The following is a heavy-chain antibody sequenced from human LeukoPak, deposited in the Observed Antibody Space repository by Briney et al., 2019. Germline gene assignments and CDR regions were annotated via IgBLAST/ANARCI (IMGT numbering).Heavy chain of an antibody. D-gene: IGHD6-19*01. CDR1: GFTFRSNV. Sequence: GGSLRLSCAASGFTFRSNVMSWVRQAPGKGLEWVSVISGSGDSTYYADSVKGRFTISRDNSKNTLYLQMNSLRAEDTAVYYCAKRYSSGWGDAFDIWGQGTMVTVSS. V-gene: IGHV3-23*01. J-gene: IGHJ3*02. CDR3: AKRYSSGWGDAFDI. CDR2: ISGSGDST.